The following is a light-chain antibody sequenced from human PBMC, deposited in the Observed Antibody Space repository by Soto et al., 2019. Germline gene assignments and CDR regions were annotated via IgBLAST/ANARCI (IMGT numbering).Light chain of an antibody. J-gene: IGKJ3*01. CDR1: QSVSSTY. V-gene: IGKV3-20*01. CDR2: DAS. CDR3: QHYGSSPGLFT. Sequence: EIVLTQSPGTLSLSPGDRATLSCRASQSVSSTYLAWYQQKPGQAPRLLIYDASSRATGIPDRFSGSGSGTDFPLTISRLEPEDSAVYFCQHYGSSPGLFTFGPGAKVDIK.